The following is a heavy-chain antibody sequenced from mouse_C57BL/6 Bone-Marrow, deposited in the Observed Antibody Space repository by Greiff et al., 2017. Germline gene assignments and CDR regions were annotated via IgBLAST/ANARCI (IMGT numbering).Heavy chain of an antibody. CDR1: GYSFTGYY. D-gene: IGHD1-1*01. CDR2: INPSTGGT. Sequence: EVQLQQSGPELVKPGASVKISCKASGYSFTGYYMNWVKQSPEKSLEWIGEINPSTGGTTYTQKFKAKATLTVDKSSSTAYMQLKSLTSEDSAVYYCARMDGSEGYYAMDYWGQGTSVTVSS. J-gene: IGHJ4*01. V-gene: IGHV1-42*01. CDR3: ARMDGSEGYYAMDY.